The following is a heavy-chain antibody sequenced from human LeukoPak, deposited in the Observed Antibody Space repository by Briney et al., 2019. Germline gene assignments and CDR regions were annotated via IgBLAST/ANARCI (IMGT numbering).Heavy chain of an antibody. CDR2: INHSGST. J-gene: IGHJ4*02. D-gene: IGHD6-19*01. V-gene: IGHV4-34*01. Sequence: SETLSLTCAVYGGSFSGYYWSWIRQPPGKGLEWIGEINHSGSTNYNPSLKSRVTISVDTSKSQFSLKLSSVTAADTAVYYCARGRSSGWSSRDLDYWGQGTLVTVSS. CDR1: GGSFSGYY. CDR3: ARGRSSGWSSRDLDY.